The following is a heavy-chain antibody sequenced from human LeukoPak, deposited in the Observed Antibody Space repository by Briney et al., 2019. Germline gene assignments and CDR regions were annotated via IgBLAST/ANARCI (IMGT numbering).Heavy chain of an antibody. D-gene: IGHD6-19*01. V-gene: IGHV4-39*07. Sequence: SETLSLTCTVSGGSISSSSYYWGWIRQPPGKGLEWIGSIYYSGSTYYNPSLKSRVTISVDTSKNQFSLKLSSVTAADTAVYYCARGRLAVAGNFDYWGQGTLVTVSS. J-gene: IGHJ4*02. CDR2: IYYSGST. CDR1: GGSISSSSYY. CDR3: ARGRLAVAGNFDY.